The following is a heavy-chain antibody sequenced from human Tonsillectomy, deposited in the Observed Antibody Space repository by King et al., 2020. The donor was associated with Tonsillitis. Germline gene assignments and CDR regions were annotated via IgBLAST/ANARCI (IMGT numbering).Heavy chain of an antibody. J-gene: IGHJ2*01. CDR1: GGSISSTIYY. V-gene: IGHV4-39*01. Sequence: LQLQESGPGLVKPSETLSLTCTVSGGSISSTIYYWGWIRQPPGKGLGWIGGIYYSGSTYYNPSLKSRGTISVHTSKNQFSLTLSAVTAADTAVYYCAGPPNTVSFMRIQPPWYFDLWGRGTLVTVSS. D-gene: IGHD5-18*01. CDR2: IYYSGST. CDR3: AGPPNTVSFMRIQPPWYFDL.